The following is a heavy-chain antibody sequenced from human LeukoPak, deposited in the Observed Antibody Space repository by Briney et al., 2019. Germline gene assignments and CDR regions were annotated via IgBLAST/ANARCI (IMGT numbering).Heavy chain of an antibody. V-gene: IGHV3-23*01. D-gene: IGHD6-19*01. J-gene: IGHJ3*02. CDR1: GFTFSSYA. CDR2: ISGSGGST. Sequence: GGSLRLSCAASGFTFSSYAMSWVRQAPGKGLEWVSAISGSGGSTYYADSVKGRFTISRDNSKNTLYLQMNSLRAEDTAVYYCANDWWAYSSGWYDAFDIWGQGTMVTVSS. CDR3: ANDWWAYSSGWYDAFDI.